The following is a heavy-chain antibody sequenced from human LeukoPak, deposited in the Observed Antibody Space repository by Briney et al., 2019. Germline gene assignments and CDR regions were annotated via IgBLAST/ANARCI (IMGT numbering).Heavy chain of an antibody. CDR2: IYNSGNYI. J-gene: IGHJ4*02. CDR3: AKRPAPYYDSRGPPPRHFDY. D-gene: IGHD3-22*01. V-gene: IGHV3-21*04. Sequence: GGSLRLSCAASGFTFSAYSMNWVRQPPGKGLEWVSSIYNSGNYIYYADSVKGRFTISRDNSKNTLYLQMNSLRAEDTAVYYCAKRPAPYYDSRGPPPRHFDYWGQGTLATVSS. CDR1: GFTFSAYS.